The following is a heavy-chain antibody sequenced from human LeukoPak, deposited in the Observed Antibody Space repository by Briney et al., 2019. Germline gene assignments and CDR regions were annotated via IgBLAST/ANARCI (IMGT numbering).Heavy chain of an antibody. CDR1: GYTFTSYG. V-gene: IGHV1-18*01. CDR2: ISAYNGNT. Sequence: ASVKVSCKASGYTFTSYGISWVRQAPGQGLEWMGWISAYNGNTNYAQKLQGRVTMTTDTSTSTAYMELRSLRSDDTAVYYCARDVGGIAAAGYFDYWGQGTLVTVSS. J-gene: IGHJ4*02. D-gene: IGHD6-13*01. CDR3: ARDVGGIAAAGYFDY.